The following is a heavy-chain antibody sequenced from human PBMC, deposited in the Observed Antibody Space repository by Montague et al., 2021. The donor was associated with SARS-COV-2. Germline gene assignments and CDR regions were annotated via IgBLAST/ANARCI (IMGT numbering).Heavy chain of an antibody. J-gene: IGHJ4*02. CDR1: GVSISSAHYC. V-gene: IGHV4-39*01. CDR3: ARHKAWNGAPYCFDY. CDR2: IFYDGTS. Sequence: SETLSLTCTVSGVSISSAHYCWGWARQTPGKGLEWIGNIFYDGTSRSNPSLNSRVTISVDTSKSQLSLRLSSVTAADTAVYYCARHKAWNGAPYCFDYWGQGTVVTVSS. D-gene: IGHD1-1*01.